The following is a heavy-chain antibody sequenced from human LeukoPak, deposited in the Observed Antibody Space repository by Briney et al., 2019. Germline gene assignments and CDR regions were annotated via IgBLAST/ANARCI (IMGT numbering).Heavy chain of an antibody. CDR1: GYTFTGYY. CDR2: ISVYNGNT. V-gene: IGHV1-18*04. J-gene: IGHJ4*02. CDR3: ARDQTWDSSGWYEDY. D-gene: IGHD6-19*01. Sequence: ASVKVSCKASGYTFTGYYMHWVRQAPGEGLEWMGWISVYNGNTNYAQKVQGRVTMTTDTSTSTAYMELRSLRSDDTAVYYCARDQTWDSSGWYEDYWGQGTLVTVSS.